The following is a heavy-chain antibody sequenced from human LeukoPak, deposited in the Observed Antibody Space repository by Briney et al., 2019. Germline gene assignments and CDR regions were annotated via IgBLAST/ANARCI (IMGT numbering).Heavy chain of an antibody. Sequence: PGGSLRLSCAAPGFTFDDYGMSWVRQAPGKGLEWVSGINWNGGSTGYADSVKGRFTISRDNAKNSLYLQMNSLRAEDTALYYCATPYYYDSSGYYVYWGQGTLVTVSS. V-gene: IGHV3-20*04. CDR1: GFTFDDYG. J-gene: IGHJ4*02. CDR3: ATPYYYDSSGYYVY. D-gene: IGHD3-22*01. CDR2: INWNGGST.